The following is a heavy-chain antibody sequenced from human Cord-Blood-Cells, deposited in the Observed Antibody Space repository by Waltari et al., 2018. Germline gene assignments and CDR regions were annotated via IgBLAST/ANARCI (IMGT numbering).Heavy chain of an antibody. CDR3: ARGEDIKEAFDI. V-gene: IGHV3-7*04. Sequence: EVQLVESGGGLVQPGGSLRPSCAAQGFPFSSYWMSWVRQAPGKGLEWVANIKQDGSEKYYVDSVKGRFTISRDNAKNSLYLQMNSLRAEDTAVYYCARGEDIKEAFDIWGQGTMVTVSS. D-gene: IGHD2-15*01. CDR2: IKQDGSEK. J-gene: IGHJ3*02. CDR1: GFPFSSYW.